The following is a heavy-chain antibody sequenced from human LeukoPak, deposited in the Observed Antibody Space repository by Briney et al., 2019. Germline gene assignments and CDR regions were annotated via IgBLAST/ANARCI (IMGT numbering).Heavy chain of an antibody. J-gene: IGHJ4*02. CDR3: ARDLVVTSGY. CDR1: GFTFSSYW. D-gene: IGHD2-2*01. Sequence: GGSLRLSCAASGFTFSSYWMHWVRQAPGKGLVWVSRINGDGSSTTYADSVKGRFTISRDNAKNTLYLQMNGLRAEDTAVYYCARDLVVTSGYWGQGTLVTVSS. V-gene: IGHV3-74*01. CDR2: INGDGSST.